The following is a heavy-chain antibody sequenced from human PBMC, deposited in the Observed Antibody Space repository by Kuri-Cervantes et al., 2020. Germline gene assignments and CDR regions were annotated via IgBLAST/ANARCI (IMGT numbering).Heavy chain of an antibody. CDR2: ISSSSSYI. CDR1: GFTFSNFE. Sequence: GGSLRLSCVASGFTFSNFEMNWVRQAPGKGLEWVSSISSSSSYIYYADSVKGRFTISRDNAKNSLYLQMNSLRAEDTAVYYCARGNVVGATTPRYAGYYGMDVWGQGTTVTVSS. J-gene: IGHJ6*02. V-gene: IGHV3-21*01. D-gene: IGHD1-26*01. CDR3: ARGNVVGATTPRYAGYYGMDV.